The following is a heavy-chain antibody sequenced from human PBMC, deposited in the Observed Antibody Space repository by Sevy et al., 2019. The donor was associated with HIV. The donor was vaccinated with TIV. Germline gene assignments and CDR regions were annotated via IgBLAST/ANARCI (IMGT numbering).Heavy chain of an antibody. J-gene: IGHJ4*01. CDR1: SGSISSYY. D-gene: IGHD6-13*01. CDR3: ARDLSSAAAGDFDY. CDR2: ICTSGST. V-gene: IGHV4-4*07. Sequence: SETLSLTCTVSSGSISSYYWSWIRQPAGKGLEWIGRICTSGSTNYNPSLKSRVTMSVDTSRNQFSLKLSSVTAADTAVYYCARDLSSAAAGDFDYWGHGTLVTVSS.